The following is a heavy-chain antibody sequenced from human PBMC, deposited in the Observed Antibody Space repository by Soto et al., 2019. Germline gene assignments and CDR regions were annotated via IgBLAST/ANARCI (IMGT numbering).Heavy chain of an antibody. CDR3: ARFNWYFDL. CDR2: IYYSGST. J-gene: IGHJ2*01. V-gene: IGHV4-61*01. Sequence: SETLSLTCTVSGGSINNYNYYWSWIRQPPGKGLEWIGYIYYSGSTNYNPSLKSRVTISVDTSKNQFSLKLSSVTAADTAVYYCARFNWYFDLWGRGTLVNVSS. CDR1: GGSINNYNYY.